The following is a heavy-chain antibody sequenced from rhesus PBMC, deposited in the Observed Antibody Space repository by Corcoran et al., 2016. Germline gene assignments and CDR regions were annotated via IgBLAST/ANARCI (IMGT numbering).Heavy chain of an antibody. D-gene: IGHD6-13*01. CDR2: CAGSGGST. J-gene: IGHJ4*01. V-gene: IGHV4-173*01. CDR3: ARGYSSWGYFDY. Sequence: QLQLQESGPGLVKPSAPLSLTCAFSGGSLSINYSSWRRTPPGKGLEWIGRCAGSGGSTDNNPPLKRRVTISTDTSKNQFSLKLSSVTAADTAVYYCARGYSSWGYFDYWGQGVLVTVSS. CDR1: GGSLSINY.